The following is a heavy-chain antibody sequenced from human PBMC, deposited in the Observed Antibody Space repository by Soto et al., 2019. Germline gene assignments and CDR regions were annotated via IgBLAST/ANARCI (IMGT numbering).Heavy chain of an antibody. CDR2: IYWDDDK. Sequence: QITLKESGPTVVKPTQTLTLTCSLSGFSLNTAGVGVGWIRQPPGKALEWLAVIYWDDDKSWNPSLRDRLTINRDASDDHVVLTVTNMDPVDTGTYYCARRRGGFGGGWTTPYFDYWGQGTLVTVSS. CDR3: ARRRGGFGGGWTTPYFDY. CDR1: GFSLNTAGVG. D-gene: IGHD6-19*01. J-gene: IGHJ4*02. V-gene: IGHV2-5*02.